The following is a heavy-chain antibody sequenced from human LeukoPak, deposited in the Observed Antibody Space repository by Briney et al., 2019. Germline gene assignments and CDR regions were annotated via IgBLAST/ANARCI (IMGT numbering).Heavy chain of an antibody. CDR1: GFTFSSYA. Sequence: GGSLRLSCAASGFTFSSYAMHWVRQAPGKGLEWVAVISYDGSNKYYADSVKGRFTISRDNSKNTLYLQMNSLRAEDTAVYYCAKEISQAYAFDIWGQGTMVTVSS. CDR3: AKEISQAYAFDI. V-gene: IGHV3-30-3*01. CDR2: ISYDGSNK. J-gene: IGHJ3*02. D-gene: IGHD2-15*01.